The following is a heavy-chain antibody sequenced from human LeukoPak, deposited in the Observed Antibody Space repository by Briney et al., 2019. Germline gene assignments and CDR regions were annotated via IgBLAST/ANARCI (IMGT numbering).Heavy chain of an antibody. J-gene: IGHJ4*02. CDR1: GYIFNNFG. Sequence: ASVKVSCKTSGYIFNNFGITWVRQAPGQGLEWMGWISAFNGNTVYTQKVQGRLTLTTDTSTSTAFMELSNLKSDDTGIYYCTRDRVGGDLTGESLYWGQGTLVTVS. D-gene: IGHD1-14*01. CDR3: TRDRVGGDLTGESLY. V-gene: IGHV1-18*01. CDR2: ISAFNGNT.